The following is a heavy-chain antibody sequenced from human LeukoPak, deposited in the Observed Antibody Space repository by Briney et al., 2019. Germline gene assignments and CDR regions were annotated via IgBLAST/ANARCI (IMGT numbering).Heavy chain of an antibody. J-gene: IGHJ3*02. Sequence: ASVKVSCKASGYTFTGYYMHWVRQAPGQGLEWMGWINPNSGGTNYAQKFQGRVTMTRDTSISTAYMELRSLRSDDTAVYYCARDGYGDYGLGGFDIWGQGTMVTVSS. CDR3: ARDGYGDYGLGGFDI. V-gene: IGHV1-2*02. CDR1: GYTFTGYY. CDR2: INPNSGGT. D-gene: IGHD4-17*01.